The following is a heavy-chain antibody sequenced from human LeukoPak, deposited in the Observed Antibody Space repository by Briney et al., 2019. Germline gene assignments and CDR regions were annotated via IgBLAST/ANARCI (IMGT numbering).Heavy chain of an antibody. Sequence: ASVKVSCKASGYTFTGYYMHWVRQAPGQGLEWMGRINPNSGGTNYAQKFQGRVTMTRDTSISTAYMELSRLRSDDTAVYYCARDIDESKWIQLWSYNFDYWGQGTLVTVSS. J-gene: IGHJ4*02. CDR1: GYTFTGYY. V-gene: IGHV1-2*06. CDR2: INPNSGGT. CDR3: ARDIDESKWIQLWSYNFDY. D-gene: IGHD5-18*01.